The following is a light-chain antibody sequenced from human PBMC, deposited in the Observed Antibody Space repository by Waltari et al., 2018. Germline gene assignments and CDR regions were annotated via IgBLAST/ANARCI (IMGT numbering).Light chain of an antibody. CDR1: QGISRY. V-gene: IGKV1-9*01. CDR2: KAS. Sequence: DIQMTQSLSSLSASVGDRVTITCRASQGISRYLAWYQQKPGKAPTLLIYKASTLQSGVPSRLSGSGSGTDFTLTISSLQPEDFATYYCQQHNSNPPTFGGGTKVEIK. CDR3: QQHNSNPPT. J-gene: IGKJ4*01.